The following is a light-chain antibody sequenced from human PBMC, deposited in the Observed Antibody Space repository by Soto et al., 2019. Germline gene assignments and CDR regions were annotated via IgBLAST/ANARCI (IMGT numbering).Light chain of an antibody. CDR3: QHLNSYPIT. Sequence: DIQMTQSPSTLSASIGDRVTITCRASRNVGDWLAWFQQKPGKAPKLLIYKASTLESGVPSRFSGSGSGTDFTLTISSLQPEDFATYYCQHLNSYPITFGQGTRLEIK. CDR2: KAS. J-gene: IGKJ5*01. CDR1: RNVGDW. V-gene: IGKV1-5*03.